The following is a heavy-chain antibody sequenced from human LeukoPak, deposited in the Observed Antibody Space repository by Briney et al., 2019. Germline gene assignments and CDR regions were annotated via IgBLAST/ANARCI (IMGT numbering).Heavy chain of an antibody. J-gene: IGHJ4*02. CDR3: ARVPRGYSYGLGEGY. Sequence: ASVKVSCKASGHTFTSYDINWVRQATGQGLEWMGWMNPNSGNTGYAQKFQGRVTMTRNTSISTAYMELSSLRSEDTAVYYCARVPRGYSYGLGEGYWGQGTLVTVSS. D-gene: IGHD5-18*01. CDR1: GHTFTSYD. V-gene: IGHV1-8*01. CDR2: MNPNSGNT.